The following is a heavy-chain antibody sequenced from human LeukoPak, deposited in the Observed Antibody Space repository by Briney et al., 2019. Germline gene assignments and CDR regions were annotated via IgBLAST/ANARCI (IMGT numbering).Heavy chain of an antibody. CDR2: IIPMLGTV. D-gene: IGHD1-26*01. V-gene: IGHV1-69*04. J-gene: IGHJ6*02. CDR1: GATFSSYA. CDR3: ARDQKVGATPYFGMDV. Sequence: SVKVSCKASGATFSSYAINWVRQAPGQGLEWMGRIIPMLGTVNYAQKFQGRVTIIADKFTSTAYMELSSLRSEDTAVYYCARDQKVGATPYFGMDVWGQGTTVTVSS.